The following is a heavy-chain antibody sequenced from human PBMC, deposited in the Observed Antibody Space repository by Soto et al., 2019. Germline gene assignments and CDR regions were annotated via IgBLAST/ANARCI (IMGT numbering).Heavy chain of an antibody. D-gene: IGHD5-12*01. CDR3: AREGGGGVDIVATMALDY. Sequence: QVQLVQSGAEVKKPGSSVKVSCKASGGTFSSYAISWVRQAPGQGLEWMGGIIPIFGTANYAQKFQGRVTITATESTSTAYMGLSSLRSEDTAVYYCAREGGGGVDIVATMALDYWGQGTLVTVSS. CDR2: IIPIFGTA. CDR1: GGTFSSYA. J-gene: IGHJ4*02. V-gene: IGHV1-69*01.